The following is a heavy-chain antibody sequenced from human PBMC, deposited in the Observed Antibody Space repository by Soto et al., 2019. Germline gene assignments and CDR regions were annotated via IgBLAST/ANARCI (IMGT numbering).Heavy chain of an antibody. Sequence: GSGPTLVNPTQTLTLTCTFSGFSLSTSGVGVGWIRQPPGKAPEWLALIYWDDDKRYSPSLKSRLTITKDTSKNQVVLTMTNMDPVDTATYYCAHKNIVVVPAAETYNWFDPWGQGTLVTVSS. CDR1: GFSLSTSGVG. CDR3: AHKNIVVVPAAETYNWFDP. V-gene: IGHV2-5*02. D-gene: IGHD2-2*01. CDR2: IYWDDDK. J-gene: IGHJ5*02.